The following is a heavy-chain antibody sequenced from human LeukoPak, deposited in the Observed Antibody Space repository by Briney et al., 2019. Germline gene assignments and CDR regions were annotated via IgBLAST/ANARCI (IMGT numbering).Heavy chain of an antibody. Sequence: ASVKVSCKASGYTFTGYYMHWVRQAPGQGLEGMGWINPNSGGTNYAQKFQGRVTMTRDTSISTAYMELSRLRSDDTAVYYCARDSRRRGINMVRGDENYYMDVWGKGTTVTISS. CDR1: GYTFTGYY. CDR3: ARDSRRRGINMVRGDENYYMDV. V-gene: IGHV1-2*02. D-gene: IGHD3-10*01. CDR2: INPNSGGT. J-gene: IGHJ6*03.